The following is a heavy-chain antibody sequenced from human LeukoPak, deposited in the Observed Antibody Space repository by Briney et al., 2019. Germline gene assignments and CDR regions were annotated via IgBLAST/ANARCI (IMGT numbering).Heavy chain of an antibody. D-gene: IGHD1-7*01. CDR1: GGSFSGYY. CDR3: ARVGLELLSPSIWFDP. CDR2: INHSGST. J-gene: IGHJ5*02. V-gene: IGHV4-34*01. Sequence: SETLSLTCAVYGGSFSGYYWSWVRQPPGKGLEWIWEINHSGSTNYNPSLKRRVTISVDTSKNICSLKLSSVTAADTAVYYCARVGLELLSPSIWFDPWGQGTLVTVSS.